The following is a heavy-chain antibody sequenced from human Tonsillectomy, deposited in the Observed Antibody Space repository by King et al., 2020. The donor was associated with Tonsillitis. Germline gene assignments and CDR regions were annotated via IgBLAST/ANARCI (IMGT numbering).Heavy chain of an antibody. CDR1: GGSISSSTDY. Sequence: QLQESGPGLVKPSETVSLTCSVSGGSISSSTDYWGWVRQSPKMGLECLGRFYPGGNTYYTPSLKSRVTISVDTSQNQFSLKLTSVTAADTAVYYCARGTVRYSDWSHVMGAFAIWGQGTMLSVSS. CDR2: FYPGGNT. J-gene: IGHJ3*02. CDR3: ARGTVRYSDWSHVMGAFAI. D-gene: IGHD3-9*01. V-gene: IGHV4-39*07.